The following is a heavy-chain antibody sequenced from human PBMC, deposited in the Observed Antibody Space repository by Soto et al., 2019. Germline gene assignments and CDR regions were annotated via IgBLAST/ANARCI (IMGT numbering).Heavy chain of an antibody. D-gene: IGHD1-26*01. V-gene: IGHV3-33*01. J-gene: IGHJ4*02. CDR1: GFTFSSYG. Sequence: QVQLVESGGGVVQPGRSLRLSCAASGFTFSSYGMHWVRQAPGKGLEWVAVIWYDGSNKYYADSVKGRFTISRDNSKNTLYLQMNSLRAEDTAVYYCARDTFSGELLPDYFDYWGQGTLVTVSS. CDR2: IWYDGSNK. CDR3: ARDTFSGELLPDYFDY.